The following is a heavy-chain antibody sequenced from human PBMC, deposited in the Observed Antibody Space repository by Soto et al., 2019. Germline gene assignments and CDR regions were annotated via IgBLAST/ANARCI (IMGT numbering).Heavy chain of an antibody. J-gene: IGHJ4*02. CDR3: ATRVPGPDSSGYYRLDY. CDR2: FDPEDGET. D-gene: IGHD3-22*01. CDR1: GYTLTELS. V-gene: IGHV1-24*01. Sequence: ASVKVSCKVSGYTLTELSMHWVRQAPGKGLEWMGGFDPEDGETIYAQKFQSRVNMTEDTSTDTAYMELSSLRSEDTTEYYSATRVPGPDSSGYYRLDYWGQGTQVTVSS.